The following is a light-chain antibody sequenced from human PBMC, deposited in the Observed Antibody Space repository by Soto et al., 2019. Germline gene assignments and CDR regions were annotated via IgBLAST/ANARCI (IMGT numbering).Light chain of an antibody. CDR1: RDIDDY. CDR2: DAS. Sequence: DIQMTQSPPSLSASVGVRVTITCRASRDIDDYLAWYQHIAGKAPKLLIYDASSLQPGVPSRFSGSGSGTYFTLTINSLQPEDVATYYCQKYNKAPWTFGQGTKV. V-gene: IGKV1-27*01. CDR3: QKYNKAPWT. J-gene: IGKJ1*01.